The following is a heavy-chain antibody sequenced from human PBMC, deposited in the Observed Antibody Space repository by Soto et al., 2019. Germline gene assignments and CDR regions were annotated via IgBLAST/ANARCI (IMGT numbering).Heavy chain of an antibody. CDR3: ARANYDILTGYSDY. V-gene: IGHV3-11*01. CDR1: GFTFSDFY. D-gene: IGHD3-9*01. J-gene: IGHJ4*02. CDR2: ISSSGTTI. Sequence: GGSLRLSCAASGFTFSDFYMTWIRQAPGKGLEWISYISSSGTTIYYADSVRGRFTISRDNAKNSLYRQMNSLRAEDTAVYYCARANYDILTGYSDYWGQGTLVTVSS.